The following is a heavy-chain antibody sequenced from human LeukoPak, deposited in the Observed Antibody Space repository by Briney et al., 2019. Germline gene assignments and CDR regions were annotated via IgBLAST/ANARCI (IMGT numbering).Heavy chain of an antibody. J-gene: IGHJ4*02. Sequence: GGSLRLSCAASGFTFSSYAMSWVRQPPGKGLEWVSAISGSGNSTYYADSVKGRFTISRDNSKNTLYLQMNSLSAEDTAVYYCAKDYTAMIDYLFDYWGQGTLVTVSS. D-gene: IGHD5-18*01. V-gene: IGHV3-23*01. CDR2: ISGSGNST. CDR1: GFTFSSYA. CDR3: AKDYTAMIDYLFDY.